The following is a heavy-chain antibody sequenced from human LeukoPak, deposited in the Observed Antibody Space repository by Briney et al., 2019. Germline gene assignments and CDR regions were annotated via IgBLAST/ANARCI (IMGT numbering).Heavy chain of an antibody. CDR1: GGSISSYY. V-gene: IGHV4-59*01. Sequence: SETLSLTCTVSGGSISSYYWSWIRQPPGKGRECIGYVYSGSTSYSPSLKSRVSISVDTSRNQFSLRLSSVTAADTAVYYCARSAAYYDFWTGYYNALYYMDVWGKGITVTVSS. D-gene: IGHD3-3*01. J-gene: IGHJ6*03. CDR3: ARSAAYYDFWTGYYNALYYMDV. CDR2: VYSGST.